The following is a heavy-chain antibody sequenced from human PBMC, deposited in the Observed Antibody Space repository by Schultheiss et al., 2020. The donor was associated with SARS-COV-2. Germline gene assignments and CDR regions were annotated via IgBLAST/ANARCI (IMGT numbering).Heavy chain of an antibody. CDR3: ARTTPSSGTPFDY. CDR1: GGSISSGGYY. Sequence: SCTVSGGSISSGGYYWSWIRQHPGKGLEWIGYIYYSGSTYYNPSLKSRVTISVDTSKNQFSLKLSSVTAADTAVYYCARTTPSSGTPFDYWGQGTLVTVSS. CDR2: IYYSGST. J-gene: IGHJ4*02. D-gene: IGHD1-14*01. V-gene: IGHV4-31*03.